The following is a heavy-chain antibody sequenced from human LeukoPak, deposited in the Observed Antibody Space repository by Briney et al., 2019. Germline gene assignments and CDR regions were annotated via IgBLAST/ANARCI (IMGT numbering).Heavy chain of an antibody. CDR3: ARYSSSWSNFDY. CDR2: FDPEDGET. Sequence: ASVKVSCKVSGYTLTELSMHWVRQAPGKGLEWMGGFDPEDGETIYAQKFQGRVTMTEDTSTDTAYMELSSLRSEDTAVYYCARYSSSWSNFDYWGQGTLVTVSS. J-gene: IGHJ4*02. D-gene: IGHD6-13*01. CDR1: GYTLTELS. V-gene: IGHV1-24*01.